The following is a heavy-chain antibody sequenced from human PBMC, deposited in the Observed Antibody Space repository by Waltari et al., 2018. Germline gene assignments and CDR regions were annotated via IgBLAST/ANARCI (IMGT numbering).Heavy chain of an antibody. CDR1: GASFSDYY. V-gene: IGHV4-34*01. D-gene: IGHD3-3*01. CDR2: IRHPGST. Sequence: QVQLQQWGAGLLGPSETLSLTCAVYGASFSDYYWGWVRLPPGKGLEWIGQIRHPGSTNYNPSLKSRVTISIDTPRSQFSLRLSSVTAADTALYFCTRGGNYDFWSHRPFVDPWGQGTLVTVSS. CDR3: TRGGNYDFWSHRPFVDP. J-gene: IGHJ5*02.